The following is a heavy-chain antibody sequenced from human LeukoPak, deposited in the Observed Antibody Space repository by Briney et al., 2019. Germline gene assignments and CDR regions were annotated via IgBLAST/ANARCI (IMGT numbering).Heavy chain of an antibody. Sequence: GGSLRLSCAASGFTFSNAWMSWVRQAPGRGLEWVGRIKSKTDGETIDYAAPVKGRFTISRDDSKNTLFLQMNSLNTEDTAVYYCSTSAYSSSWYAFWGQGTLVTVSS. CDR2: IKSKTDGETI. D-gene: IGHD6-13*01. CDR3: STSAYSSSWYAF. CDR1: GFTFSNAW. V-gene: IGHV3-15*01. J-gene: IGHJ4*02.